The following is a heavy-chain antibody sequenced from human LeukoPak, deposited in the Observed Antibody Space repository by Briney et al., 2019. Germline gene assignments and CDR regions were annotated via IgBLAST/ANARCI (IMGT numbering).Heavy chain of an antibody. CDR3: TRDFTLIYCSGGSCYLYGGHDAFDI. CDR1: GFTFGDYA. Sequence: GGSLRLSCTASGFTFGDYAMSWFRQAPGKGLEWVGFIRSKAYGGTTEYAASVKGRFTISRDDSKSIAYLQMNSLKTEDTAVYYCTRDFTLIYCSGGSCYLYGGHDAFDIWGQGTMVTVSS. D-gene: IGHD2-15*01. J-gene: IGHJ3*02. CDR2: IRSKAYGGTT. V-gene: IGHV3-49*03.